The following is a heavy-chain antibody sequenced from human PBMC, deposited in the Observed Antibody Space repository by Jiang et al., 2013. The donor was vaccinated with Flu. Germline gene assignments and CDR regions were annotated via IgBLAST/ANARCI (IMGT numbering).Heavy chain of an antibody. D-gene: IGHD6-13*01. CDR1: SISSSSYY. CDR3: ARHTASIAAAGTLDY. V-gene: IGHV4-39*01. J-gene: IGHJ4*02. CDR2: IYYSGST. Sequence: SISSSSYYWGWIRQPPGKGLEWIGSIYYSGSTYYNPSLKSRVTISVDTSKNQFSLKLSSVTAADTAVYYCARHTASIAAAGTLDYWGQGTLVTVSS.